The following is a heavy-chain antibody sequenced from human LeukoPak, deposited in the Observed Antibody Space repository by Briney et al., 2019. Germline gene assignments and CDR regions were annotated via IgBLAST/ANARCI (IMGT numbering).Heavy chain of an antibody. CDR2: INHSGST. D-gene: IGHD6-19*01. J-gene: IGHJ6*03. CDR3: ARGVNLAVAGTREYYYYYYYMDV. CDR1: GGSFSGYY. V-gene: IGHV4-34*01. Sequence: PSETLSLTCAVYGGSFSGYYWGWIRQPPGKGLEWIGEINHSGSTNYNPSLKSRVTISVATSKNQFSLKLSSVTAADTAVYYCARGVNLAVAGTREYYYYYYYMDVWGKGTTVTVSS.